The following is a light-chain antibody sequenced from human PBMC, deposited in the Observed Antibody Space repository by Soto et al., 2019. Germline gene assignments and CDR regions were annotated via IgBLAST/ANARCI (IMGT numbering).Light chain of an antibody. CDR3: TSFSSSTSFYV. V-gene: IGLV2-14*01. CDR2: QVT. Sequence: QYALTQPASVSGSLGQSITISCTGTARDIAVYSYISWYQQLPGKAPKLMIYQVTIRPSGISNRFSGSKSGNTASLTISGIQAEAEADYYCTSFSSSTSFYVFGTGTKVTVL. CDR1: ARDIAVYSY. J-gene: IGLJ1*01.